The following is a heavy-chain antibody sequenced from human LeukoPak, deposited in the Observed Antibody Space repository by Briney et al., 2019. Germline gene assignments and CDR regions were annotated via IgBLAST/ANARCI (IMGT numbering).Heavy chain of an antibody. CDR1: GGSFSGYS. Sequence: SETLSLTCAVYGGSFSGYSRSWIRQPPGKGLEWIVEINHSGSTKNSPSLKSRVTISVDTSKNQFSLKLRSVTAADTAVYYCARGANYYDSSGYSATFDYWGQGTLVTVSS. CDR2: INHSGST. D-gene: IGHD3-22*01. V-gene: IGHV4-34*01. CDR3: ARGANYYDSSGYSATFDY. J-gene: IGHJ4*02.